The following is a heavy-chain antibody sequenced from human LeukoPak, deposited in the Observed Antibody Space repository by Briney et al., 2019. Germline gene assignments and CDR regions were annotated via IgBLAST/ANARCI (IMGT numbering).Heavy chain of an antibody. J-gene: IGHJ4*02. CDR3: ASNPEYSGGWYHDY. CDR2: IYHSGST. V-gene: IGHV4-4*02. D-gene: IGHD6-19*01. Sequence: SGTLSLTCAVSGGSISSSNWWSWVRQPPGKGLEWIGEIYHSGSTNYNPSLKSRVTISVDKSKNQFSLKLSSETAADTAVYYCASNPEYSGGWYHDYWGQGTLVTVSS. CDR1: GGSISSSNW.